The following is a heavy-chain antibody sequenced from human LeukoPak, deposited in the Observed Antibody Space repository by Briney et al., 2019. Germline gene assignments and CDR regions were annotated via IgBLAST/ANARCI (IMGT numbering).Heavy chain of an antibody. J-gene: IGHJ6*03. Sequence: ASVKVSCKASGYTFTRYAIHWVRQAPGQGLEWMGGIIPIFGTANYAQKFQDRVTITADKSTSTAYMELSSLRSEDTAVYYCARVVGLTGYSSTWYSGYYYYMDVWGKGTTVTVSS. CDR3: ARVVGLTGYSSTWYSGYYYYMDV. CDR2: IIPIFGTA. CDR1: GYTFTRYA. D-gene: IGHD6-13*01. V-gene: IGHV1-69*06.